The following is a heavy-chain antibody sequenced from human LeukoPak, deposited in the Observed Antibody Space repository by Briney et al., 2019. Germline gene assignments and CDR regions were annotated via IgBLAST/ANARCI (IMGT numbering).Heavy chain of an antibody. Sequence: PSQTLSLTCTVSGGSISSGDYYWSWIRQPPGKGLEWIGYIYYSGSTYYNPSLKSRVTISVDTSKNQFSLKLSSVTAADTAVYYCARVTDIVVVPAEHFDLWGRGTLVTVS. J-gene: IGHJ2*01. CDR1: GGSISSGDYY. CDR2: IYYSGST. D-gene: IGHD2-2*01. V-gene: IGHV4-30-4*08. CDR3: ARVTDIVVVPAEHFDL.